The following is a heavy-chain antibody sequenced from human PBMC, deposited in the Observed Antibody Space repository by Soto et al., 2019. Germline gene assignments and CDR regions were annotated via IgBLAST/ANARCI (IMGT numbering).Heavy chain of an antibody. J-gene: IGHJ5*02. Sequence: SETLSLTCTVSGGSISSYYWSWIRQPAGKGLEWIGRIYTSGSTNYNPSLKSRVTMSVDTSKNQFSLKLSSVTAADTAVYYCARDSGSSSDTPWFDPWGQGTLVTVSS. V-gene: IGHV4-4*07. CDR3: ARDSGSSSDTPWFDP. D-gene: IGHD6-6*01. CDR1: GGSISSYY. CDR2: IYTSGST.